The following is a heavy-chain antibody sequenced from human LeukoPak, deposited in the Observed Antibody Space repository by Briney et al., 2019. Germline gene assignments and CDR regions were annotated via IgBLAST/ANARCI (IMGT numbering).Heavy chain of an antibody. CDR3: AKLTRAYYYGSGSYLEGAFDI. J-gene: IGHJ3*02. V-gene: IGHV3-23*01. CDR2: ISGSGGST. CDR1: GFTFSSYG. Sequence: GGSLRLSCAASGFTFSSYGMSWVRQAPGKGLEWVSAISGSGGSTYYADSVKGRFTISRDNSKNTLYLQMNSLRAEDTAVYYCAKLTRAYYYGSGSYLEGAFDIWGQGTMVTVSS. D-gene: IGHD3-10*01.